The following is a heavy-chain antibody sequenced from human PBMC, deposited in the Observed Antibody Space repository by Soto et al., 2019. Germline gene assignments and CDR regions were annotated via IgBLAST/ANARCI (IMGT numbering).Heavy chain of an antibody. D-gene: IGHD3-10*01. J-gene: IGHJ4*02. Sequence: QDHLAQSGAEVKKPGSSVTVSCKASGCTFNSYGSSWVRQAPGQGLDWMGVIIPLYGTVNYAPKFQGRVSITSDQSTSTAYMDLSSLRSDDTAVYYCARVTVIRGVIPSHFGSCGKGTLGTVAS. CDR2: IIPLYGTV. V-gene: IGHV1-69*01. CDR3: ARVTVIRGVIPSHFGS. CDR1: GCTFNSYG.